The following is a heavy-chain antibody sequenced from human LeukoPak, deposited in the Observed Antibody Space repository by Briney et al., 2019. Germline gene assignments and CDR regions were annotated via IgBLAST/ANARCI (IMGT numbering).Heavy chain of an antibody. Sequence: PGGSLRLSCAASGFTFDDYAMHWVRQAPGKGLEWVSLISWDGGSTYYADSVKGRFTISRDNSKNTLYLQMNSLRAEDTAVYYCAKPGFFGGYLAGGCYYGMDVWGQGTTVTVSS. CDR3: AKPGFFGGYLAGGCYYGMDV. CDR2: ISWDGGST. CDR1: GFTFDDYA. V-gene: IGHV3-43D*03. J-gene: IGHJ6*02. D-gene: IGHD3-22*01.